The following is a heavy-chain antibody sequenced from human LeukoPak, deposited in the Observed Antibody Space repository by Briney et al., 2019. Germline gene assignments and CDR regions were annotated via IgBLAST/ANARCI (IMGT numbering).Heavy chain of an antibody. Sequence: SETLSLTCTVSGGSISSYYWSWIRQPPGRGLEWIGYIYYSGSTNYNPSLKSRVTISVGTSKNQFSLKLSSVTAADTAVYYCARLRRDGYNFDYWGQGTLVTVSS. CDR3: ARLRRDGYNFDY. CDR1: GGSISSYY. CDR2: IYYSGST. J-gene: IGHJ4*02. V-gene: IGHV4-59*01. D-gene: IGHD5-24*01.